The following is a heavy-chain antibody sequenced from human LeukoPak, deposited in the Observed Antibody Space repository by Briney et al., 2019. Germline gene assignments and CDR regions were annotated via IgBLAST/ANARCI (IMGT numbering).Heavy chain of an antibody. CDR2: ISYDGSNK. V-gene: IGHV3-30*03. CDR3: AREGLIAAADY. Sequence: HSGGSLRLSCAASGFTFSSYGMHWVRQAPGKGLEWVAVISYDGSNKYYADSVKGRFTISRDNSKNTLYLQMNSLRAEDTAVYYCAREGLIAAADYWGQGTLVTVSS. J-gene: IGHJ4*02. CDR1: GFTFSSYG. D-gene: IGHD6-13*01.